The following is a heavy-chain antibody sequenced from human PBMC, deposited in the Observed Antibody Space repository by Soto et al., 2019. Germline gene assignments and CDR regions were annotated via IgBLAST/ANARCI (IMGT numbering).Heavy chain of an antibody. CDR3: ARDSVRDCRDGLCYQGYYSGAMAV. CDR1: GYTFTSYG. Sequence: QVQLVQSGAEVKNSGASVKVSCKASGYTFTSYGFSWVRQAPGQGLEWMGWISASNGNTNYAQKLQGRVTMTTDTSTGTAYMELRSLRADDTATYYCARDSVRDCRDGLCYQGYYSGAMAVWGQGTTVTVS. CDR2: ISASNGNT. J-gene: IGHJ6*02. D-gene: IGHD2-8*02. V-gene: IGHV1-18*01.